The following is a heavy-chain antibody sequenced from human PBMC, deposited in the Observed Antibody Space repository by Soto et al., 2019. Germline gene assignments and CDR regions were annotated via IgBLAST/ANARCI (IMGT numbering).Heavy chain of an antibody. CDR3: ARGRVDGGELDL. CDR2: IWYDASNK. Sequence: VQLVESGGGVVQPGMSLRLSCAASGFTFRTYGMYWVRQAPGKGLEWVAAIWYDASNKYYADSVKGRFTISRDNSENTLYLQMNSLRAEDTAVYYCARGRVDGGELDLWGQGTLVTVSS. D-gene: IGHD1-26*01. CDR1: GFTFRTYG. V-gene: IGHV3-33*01. J-gene: IGHJ4*02.